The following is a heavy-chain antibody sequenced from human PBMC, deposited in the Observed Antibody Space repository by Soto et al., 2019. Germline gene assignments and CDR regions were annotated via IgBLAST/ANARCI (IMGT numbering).Heavy chain of an antibody. CDR1: GFTFSSYS. Sequence: EVQLVESGGGLVKPGGSLRLSCAASGFTFSSYSMNWVRQAPGKGLEWVSSISSSSSYIYYGDSVKGRFTISRDNAKNTLYLQMNSLRAEDTAVYYCARYFSGYAMDVWGQGTTVTVSS. D-gene: IGHD2-15*01. J-gene: IGHJ6*02. V-gene: IGHV3-21*01. CDR2: ISSSSSYI. CDR3: ARYFSGYAMDV.